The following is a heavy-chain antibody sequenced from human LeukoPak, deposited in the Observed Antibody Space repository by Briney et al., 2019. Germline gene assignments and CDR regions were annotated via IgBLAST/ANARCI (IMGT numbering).Heavy chain of an antibody. V-gene: IGHV3-21*01. CDR1: GFTFSNYN. CDR3: ARWPYSSSYYFDY. Sequence: GGSLRLSCAASGFTFSNYNMNWVRQAPGKGLEWVSVVSSTSSYRYYTDSVRGRFTLSRDNAKNSLYLQMNSLRAEDTAVYYCARWPYSSSYYFDYWGQGTLVTVSS. CDR2: VSSTSSYR. D-gene: IGHD6-6*01. J-gene: IGHJ4*02.